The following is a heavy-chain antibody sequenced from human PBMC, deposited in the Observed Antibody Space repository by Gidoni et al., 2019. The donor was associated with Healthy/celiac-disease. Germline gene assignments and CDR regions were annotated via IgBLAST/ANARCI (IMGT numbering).Heavy chain of an antibody. CDR2: IYYSGST. CDR1: GGSISSYY. CDR3: ARVVRGYSGYDTVFDY. V-gene: IGHV4-59*01. J-gene: IGHJ4*02. Sequence: QVQLQESGPGLVKPSETLSLTCTVSGGSISSYYWSWIRQPPGKGLEWIGYIYYSGSTNYNPSLKSRVTISVDTSKNQFSLKLSSVTAADTAVYYCARVVRGYSGYDTVFDYWGQGTLVTDSS. D-gene: IGHD5-12*01.